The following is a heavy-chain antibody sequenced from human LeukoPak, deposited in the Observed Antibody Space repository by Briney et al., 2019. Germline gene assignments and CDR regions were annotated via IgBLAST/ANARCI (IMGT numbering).Heavy chain of an antibody. Sequence: GGSLRLSCAASGFTFSSYEMNWVRQAPGKGPEWVSYISSSGSTIYYADSVKGRFTISRDNSKNTLYLQMNSLRAEDTAVYYCATGVWFDPWGQGTLVTVSS. CDR2: ISSSGSTI. CDR3: ATGVWFDP. V-gene: IGHV3-48*03. J-gene: IGHJ5*02. CDR1: GFTFSSYE.